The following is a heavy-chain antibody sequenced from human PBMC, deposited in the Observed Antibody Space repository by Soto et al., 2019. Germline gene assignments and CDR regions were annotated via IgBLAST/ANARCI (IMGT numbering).Heavy chain of an antibody. D-gene: IGHD2-8*01. CDR2: IKNDGSEK. CDR1: GFTFSAYW. J-gene: IGHJ4*02. CDR3: ARGSNQDY. V-gene: IGHV3-7*03. Sequence: VQLVESGGDLVQPGGSLRLSCVASGFTFSAYWMSWVRQAPGKGLEWVATIKNDGSEKYYADAVRGRFTLSRDNTKSSFYLELGGLRAEDTAIYYCARGSNQDYWGQGTLVAVSS.